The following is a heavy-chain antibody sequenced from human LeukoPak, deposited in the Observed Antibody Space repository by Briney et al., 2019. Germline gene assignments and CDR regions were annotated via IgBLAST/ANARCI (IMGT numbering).Heavy chain of an antibody. V-gene: IGHV3-23*01. D-gene: IGHD5-12*01. CDR3: AKDRGYSGYDMGNFFDY. Sequence: PGGSLRLSCAASGFTFSSYAMTWVRQAPGQGLEWVSAISASGGNTYYADSVKGRFTISRDNSKYTLYLQINSLRAEDTAVYYCAKDRGYSGYDMGNFFDYWGQGTLVTVSS. J-gene: IGHJ4*02. CDR1: GFTFSSYA. CDR2: ISASGGNT.